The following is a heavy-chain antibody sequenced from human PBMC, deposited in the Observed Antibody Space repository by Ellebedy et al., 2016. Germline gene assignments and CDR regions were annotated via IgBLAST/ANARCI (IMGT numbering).Heavy chain of an antibody. CDR3: ARHIHSHSYVY. V-gene: IGHV4-39*01. Sequence: SETLSLTCSVSGGSIANSPYYWAWIRQPPGKGLEWIASVYYTGFTFYNPSLKSRVAISVDTSKNQFSLRLSSVTAADTAVYYCARHIHSHSYVYWGQGTQVTVSS. J-gene: IGHJ4*02. CDR2: VYYTGFT. CDR1: GGSIANSPYY. D-gene: IGHD3-16*01.